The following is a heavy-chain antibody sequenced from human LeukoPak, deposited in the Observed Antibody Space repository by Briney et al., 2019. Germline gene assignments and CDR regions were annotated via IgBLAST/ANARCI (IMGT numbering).Heavy chain of an antibody. J-gene: IGHJ6*02. CDR1: GHLLPILY. CDR2: INPSGCST. V-gene: IGHV1-46*01. Sequence: GASVKVSCKTCGHLLPILYMQCVRQAPGQGLEWMGIINPSGCSTSYAQKFQGRVTMTRDMSTSTVYMEMSSLICEDTGVYYCATDVDLGGYYDLPDYDGMDVWGQGTTVTVSS. CDR3: ATDVDLGGYYDLPDYDGMDV. D-gene: IGHD1-26*01.